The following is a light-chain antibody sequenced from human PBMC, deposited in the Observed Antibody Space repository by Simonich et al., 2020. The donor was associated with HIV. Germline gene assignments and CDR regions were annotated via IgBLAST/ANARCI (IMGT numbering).Light chain of an antibody. V-gene: IGKV3D-11*02. Sequence: EIVLTQSPATLSLSPGERAALSCRASQSVGRNLAWYQQKLGQAPRLLIYDASNRATGIPARFSGSGPGTDFTLTISSLEPEDFAVYYCQQYNNWPLTFGGGTRVEI. J-gene: IGKJ4*01. CDR3: QQYNNWPLT. CDR1: QSVGRN. CDR2: DAS.